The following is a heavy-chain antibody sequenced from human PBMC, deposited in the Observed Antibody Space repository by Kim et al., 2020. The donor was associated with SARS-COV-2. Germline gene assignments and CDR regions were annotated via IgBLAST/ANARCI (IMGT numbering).Heavy chain of an antibody. J-gene: IGHJ4*02. D-gene: IGHD3-10*01. V-gene: IGHV3-30*10. CDR3: ARENAGSGSYFDN. Sequence: SINPATDRVTIDRDNSKNTLYLQMNSLTFEETAVYYCARENAGSGSYFDNWGQGTLVTVSS.